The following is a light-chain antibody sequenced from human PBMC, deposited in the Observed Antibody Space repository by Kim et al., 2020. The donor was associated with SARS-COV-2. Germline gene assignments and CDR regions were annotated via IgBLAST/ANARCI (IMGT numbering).Light chain of an antibody. CDR3: VSYTSSITWV. CDR2: GVS. Sequence: GQSSTSTCTGTSTDVDGFGYVSWCQQHPCKAPKLMIYGVSKRPSGGSSRLSGSKSGNTASLTISGLQAEDEADYYCVSYTSSITWVFGGGTQLTVL. V-gene: IGLV2-14*03. J-gene: IGLJ3*02. CDR1: STDVDGFGY.